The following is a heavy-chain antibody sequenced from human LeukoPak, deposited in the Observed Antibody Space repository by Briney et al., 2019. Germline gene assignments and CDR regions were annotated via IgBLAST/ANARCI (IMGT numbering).Heavy chain of an antibody. Sequence: GGSLRLSCAASGFTFSSYGMHWVRQAPGKGLEWVAVISFDGRNIYYADSVKGRFRIARDNSKNTLYLQMNSLRAEDTAVYFCARDMGRAWYGPPDYWGQGTLVTVSS. D-gene: IGHD6-13*01. V-gene: IGHV3-30*03. J-gene: IGHJ4*02. CDR2: ISFDGRNI. CDR1: GFTFSSYG. CDR3: ARDMGRAWYGPPDY.